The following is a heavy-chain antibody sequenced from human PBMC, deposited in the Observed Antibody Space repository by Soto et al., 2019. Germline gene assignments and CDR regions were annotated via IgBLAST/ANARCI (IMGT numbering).Heavy chain of an antibody. CDR2: IRRTTSGATT. D-gene: IGHD3-10*01. J-gene: IGHJ4*02. V-gene: IGHV3-49*03. CDR1: GFSFSVYS. CDR3: AREQGGITSIRGDVDY. Sequence: EVALVESGGALVEPGRSLRLSCIASGFSFSVYSIAWFRQAPGKGLEWVGFIRRTTSGATTESASSVQGRFIISRDDSRNIVYLQMSSLKIEDTAVYYCAREQGGITSIRGDVDYWGQGTLVTVSS.